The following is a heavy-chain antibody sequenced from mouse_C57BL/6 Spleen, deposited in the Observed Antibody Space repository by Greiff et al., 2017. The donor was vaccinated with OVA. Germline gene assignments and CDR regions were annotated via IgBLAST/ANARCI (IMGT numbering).Heavy chain of an antibody. Sequence: VKLQQPGAELVKPGASVKMSCKASGYTFTSYWITWVKQRPGQGLEWIGDIYPGSGSTNYNEKFKSKATLTVDTSSSTAYMQLSSLTSEDSAVYYCARIITTVVATNCDVWGTGTTVTVSS. CDR2: IYPGSGST. CDR3: ARIITTVVATNCDV. J-gene: IGHJ1*03. D-gene: IGHD1-1*01. CDR1: GYTFTSYW. V-gene: IGHV1-55*01.